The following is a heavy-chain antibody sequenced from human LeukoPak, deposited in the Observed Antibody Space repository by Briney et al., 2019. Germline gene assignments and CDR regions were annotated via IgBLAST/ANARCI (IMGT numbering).Heavy chain of an antibody. J-gene: IGHJ4*02. CDR1: GFTFSDYY. Sequence: GGSLRLSCAASGFTFSDYYMSWIRQAPGKGLEWVSSISSSSSYIYYADSVKGRFTISRDNAKNSLYLQMNSLRAEDTAVYYCARATEVAGSLDYWGQGTLVTVSS. V-gene: IGHV3-11*06. CDR2: ISSSSSYI. CDR3: ARATEVAGSLDY. D-gene: IGHD6-19*01.